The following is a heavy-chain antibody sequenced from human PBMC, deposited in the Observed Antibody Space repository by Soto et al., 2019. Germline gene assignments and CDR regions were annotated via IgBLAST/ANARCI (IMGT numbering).Heavy chain of an antibody. Sequence: GGSLRLSCAASGFTFSSYVMHWVRQATGKGLEWVAVIWYDGSNKYYADSVKGRFTISRDNSKNTLYLQMNSLRAEDTAVYYCGIVVVPAAMPGNWFDPWGQGTLVTVSS. J-gene: IGHJ5*02. CDR1: GFTFSSYV. V-gene: IGHV3-33*01. D-gene: IGHD2-2*01. CDR3: GIVVVPAAMPGNWFDP. CDR2: IWYDGSNK.